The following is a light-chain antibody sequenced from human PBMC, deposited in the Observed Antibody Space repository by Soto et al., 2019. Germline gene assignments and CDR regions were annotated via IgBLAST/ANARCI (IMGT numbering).Light chain of an antibody. CDR2: DVS. CDR1: SSDIGGYNH. CDR3: SSFSVASPL. V-gene: IGLV2-14*01. Sequence: QSALTQPASMSGSPGQSVTISCAGTSSDIGGYNHVSWYQHHPGTAPKLIIYDVSSRPSGVSHRFSASKSGNTASLTISGLQAEDEADYYCSSFSVASPLFGTGTKLTVL. J-gene: IGLJ1*01.